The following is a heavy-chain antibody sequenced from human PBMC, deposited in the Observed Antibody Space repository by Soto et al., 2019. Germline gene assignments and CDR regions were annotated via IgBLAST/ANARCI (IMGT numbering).Heavy chain of an antibody. CDR3: ARDHHRYSGYDYVEY. CDR2: ISSSSSYT. J-gene: IGHJ4*02. CDR1: GFTFSDYY. Sequence: GSLRLSCAASGFTFSDYYMSWIRQAPGKGLEWVSYISSSSSYTNYADSVKGRFTISRDNAKNSLYLQMNSLRAEDTAVYYCARDHHRYSGYDYVEYWGQGPLVTVSS. V-gene: IGHV3-11*05. D-gene: IGHD5-12*01.